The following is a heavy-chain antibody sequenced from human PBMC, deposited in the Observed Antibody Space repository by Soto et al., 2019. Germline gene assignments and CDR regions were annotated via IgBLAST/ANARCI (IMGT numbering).Heavy chain of an antibody. D-gene: IGHD3-9*01. CDR2: ISSTSTYI. V-gene: IGHV3-21*01. J-gene: IGHJ4*02. Sequence: GGSLRLSCAASGFSFSDNSMKWVRQAPGKGLEWVSSISSTSTYIFYADSVKGRFIISRDNGKNTLYLQMNGLRVEDTAVYFCARDRPNFFDSFGYHLIEHWRQGVPVTVSS. CDR1: GFSFSDNS. CDR3: ARDRPNFFDSFGYHLIEH.